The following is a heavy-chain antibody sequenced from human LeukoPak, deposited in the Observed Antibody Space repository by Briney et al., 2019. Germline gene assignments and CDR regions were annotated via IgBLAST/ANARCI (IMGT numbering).Heavy chain of an antibody. V-gene: IGHV1-2*02. J-gene: IGHJ4*02. CDR1: GYTFTGYY. CDR2: INPNSGGT. D-gene: IGHD1-20*01. CDR3: ARDPSQRYNWNPFYFDY. Sequence: ASVKVSCKASGYTFTGYYMHWVRQGPGQGLEWMGWINPNSGGTNYAQKFQGRVTMTRDTSISTAYMELSRLRSDDTAVYYCARDPSQRYNWNPFYFDYWGQGTLVTVSS.